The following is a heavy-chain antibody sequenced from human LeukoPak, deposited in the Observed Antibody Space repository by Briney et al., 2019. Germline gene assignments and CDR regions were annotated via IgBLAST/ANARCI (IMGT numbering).Heavy chain of an antibody. J-gene: IGHJ4*02. D-gene: IGHD1-26*01. CDR2: ISSSSSTV. Sequence: GGSLILSCAASGFIFSDYSMNWVRQAPGKGLEWVSFISSSSSTVYYADSVKGRFTISRDYANNSLFLQMNGLTAEDTAVYYCARGEDAIVGVPGPNYWGQGTLVSVSS. CDR1: GFIFSDYS. V-gene: IGHV3-48*01. CDR3: ARGEDAIVGVPGPNY.